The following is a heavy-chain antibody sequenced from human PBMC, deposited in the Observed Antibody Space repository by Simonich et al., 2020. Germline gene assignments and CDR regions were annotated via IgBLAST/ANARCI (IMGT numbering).Heavy chain of an antibody. D-gene: IGHD3-22*01. V-gene: IGHV3-23*01. CDR2: ISCSGGST. J-gene: IGHJ3*02. CDR3: AKDLGERITMIVVVIDAFDI. CDR1: GFTFSSYA. Sequence: GGGLVQPGGSLRLSCAASGFTFSSYAMSWVRQAPGKGLEWVSAISCSGGSTYYADSVKGRFTISRENSKNTLYLQMNSLRAEDTAVYYCAKDLGERITMIVVVIDAFDIWGQGTMVTVSS.